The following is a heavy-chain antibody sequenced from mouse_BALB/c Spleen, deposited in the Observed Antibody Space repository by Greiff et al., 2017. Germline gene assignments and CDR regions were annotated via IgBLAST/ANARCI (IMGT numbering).Heavy chain of an antibody. CDR2: ISNGGGST. CDR3: ARGNYYFDY. Sequence: EVKVEESGGGLVQPGGSLKLSCAASGFTFSSYTMSWVRQTPEKRLEWVAYISNGGGSTYYPDTVKGRFTISRDNAKNTLYLQMSSLKSEDTAMYYCARGNYYFDYWDQGTTLTVSS. V-gene: IGHV5-12-2*01. CDR1: GFTFSSYT. J-gene: IGHJ2*01. D-gene: IGHD2-1*01.